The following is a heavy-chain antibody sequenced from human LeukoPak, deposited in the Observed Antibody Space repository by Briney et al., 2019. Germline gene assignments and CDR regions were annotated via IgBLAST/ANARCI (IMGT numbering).Heavy chain of an antibody. D-gene: IGHD3-3*01. CDR1: GFTFSSYW. CDR2: IKQDGSEK. J-gene: IGHJ6*03. CDR3: ARVQYYDFWSGYLYYYYYMDV. Sequence: GGSLRLSCAASGFTFSSYWMSWVRQAPGKGLEWVANIKQDGSEKYYVDSVRGRFTISRDNAKNSLYLQMNSLRAEDTAVYYCARVQYYDFWSGYLYYYYYMDVWGKGTTVTVSS. V-gene: IGHV3-7*01.